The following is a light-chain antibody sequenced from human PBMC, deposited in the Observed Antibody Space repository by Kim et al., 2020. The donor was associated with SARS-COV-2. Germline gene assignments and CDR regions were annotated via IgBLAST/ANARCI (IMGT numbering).Light chain of an antibody. J-gene: IGLJ1*01. CDR2: DVS. CDR1: SSDGGGYNY. V-gene: IGLV2-11*01. Sequence: QSVTLSCTGTSSDGGGYNYVSWYQQHPGKAPKLMIYDVSKRPSGVPDRFSGSKSGNTASLTISGLQAEDEADYYCCSYAGSYTNYVFGTGTKVTVL. CDR3: CSYAGSYTNYV.